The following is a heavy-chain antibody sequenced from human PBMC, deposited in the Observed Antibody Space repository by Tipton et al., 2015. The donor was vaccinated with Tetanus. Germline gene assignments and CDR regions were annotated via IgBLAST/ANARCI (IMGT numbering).Heavy chain of an antibody. D-gene: IGHD3-10*01. CDR1: GGSFGNFY. V-gene: IGHV4-59*01. CDR2: IYYSGST. CDR3: ARVWFGDLFGVGAFDI. Sequence: TLSLTCTISGGSFGNFYWAWIRQPPGRGLEWIGYIYYSGSTNYDPSLKSRVTTSLDTSKNQFSLKMSSVTAADTAMYYCARVWFGDLFGVGAFDIWGQGTMVTVSS. J-gene: IGHJ3*02.